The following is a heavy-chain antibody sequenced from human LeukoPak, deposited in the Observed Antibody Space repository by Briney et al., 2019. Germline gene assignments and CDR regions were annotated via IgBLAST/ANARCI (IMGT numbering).Heavy chain of an antibody. V-gene: IGHV3-7*03. Sequence: GGSLRLSCAASGFTFSSYAMSWVRQAPGKGLEWVANIKGDGSETSYVTSVRGRFTISRDNAKNSPYLQMNNLRVEDTAVYYCAREEVKSFDNWGQGTLVTVSS. CDR1: GFTFSSYA. J-gene: IGHJ4*02. CDR3: AREEVKSFDN. CDR2: IKGDGSET.